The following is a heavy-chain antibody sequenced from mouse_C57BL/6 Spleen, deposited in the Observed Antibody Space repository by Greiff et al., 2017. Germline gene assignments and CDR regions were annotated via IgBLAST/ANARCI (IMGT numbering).Heavy chain of an antibody. D-gene: IGHD1-1*01. V-gene: IGHV1-42*01. Sequence: EVQLQESGPELMKPGASVKISCKASGYSFTGYYMNWVKQSPEKSLEWIGEINPSTGGTTYNQKFKAKATLTVDKSSSTAYMQLKSLTSEDSAVYYCAYGSSGWFAYWGQGTLVTVSA. CDR3: AYGSSGWFAY. CDR2: INPSTGGT. J-gene: IGHJ3*01. CDR1: GYSFTGYY.